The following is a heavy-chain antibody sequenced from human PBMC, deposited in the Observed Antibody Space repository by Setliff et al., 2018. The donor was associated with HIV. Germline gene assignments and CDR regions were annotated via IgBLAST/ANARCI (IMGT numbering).Heavy chain of an antibody. CDR2: IYASGST. V-gene: IGHV4-61*09. Sequence: SETLSLTCTVSGGSIISGSYYWSWIRQPAGKALEWIGHIYASGSTKYNPSLESRVTMSVDTSRTQFSLKLRSVTAADTAVYYCARVGASGVPSTMDYYYYMDVWGKGTTVTVSS. CDR3: ARVGASGVPSTMDYYYYMDV. D-gene: IGHD3-10*01. J-gene: IGHJ6*03. CDR1: GGSIISGSYY.